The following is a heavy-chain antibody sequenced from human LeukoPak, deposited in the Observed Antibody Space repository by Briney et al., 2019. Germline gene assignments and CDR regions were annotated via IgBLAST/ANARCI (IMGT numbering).Heavy chain of an antibody. J-gene: IGHJ4*02. D-gene: IGHD3-10*01. Sequence: GGSLRLSSTVSVFHLKEYVIHCGRQAPGKGLEWVAVTSADERIKIYNDSVRGRFTITRDNSKNTQYLQMKCLGVEETDVYYCATDRVSGAPDYLDYWGRGTLVSVSS. CDR1: VFHLKEYV. CDR2: TSADERIK. V-gene: IGHV3-30*03. CDR3: ATDRVSGAPDYLDY.